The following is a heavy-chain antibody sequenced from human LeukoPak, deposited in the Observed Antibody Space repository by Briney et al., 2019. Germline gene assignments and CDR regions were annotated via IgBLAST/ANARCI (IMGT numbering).Heavy chain of an antibody. V-gene: IGHV4-30-2*01. CDR1: GGSISSGDYY. CDR2: IYHSGST. Sequence: SETLSLTCTVSGGSISSGDYYWTWIRQPPGEGLEWIGYIYHSGSTYYNPSLKSRVTISVDSSKNQFSLKLNSVTAADTAVYYCAKISGEGGDYGARGPLVPVPS. CDR3: AKISGEGGDY. J-gene: IGHJ4*02. D-gene: IGHD3-10*01.